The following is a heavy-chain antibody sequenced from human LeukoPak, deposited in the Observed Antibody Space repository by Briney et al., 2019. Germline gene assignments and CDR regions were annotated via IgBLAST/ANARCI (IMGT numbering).Heavy chain of an antibody. D-gene: IGHD1-26*01. CDR3: AKEGSRYGGSYLDY. J-gene: IGHJ4*02. CDR1: GFTFSDYY. Sequence: GGSLRLSCAASGFTFSDYYMSWIRQAPGKGLEWVSYISSSGSTIYYADSVKGRFTISRDNSKNTLYLQMNSLRAEDTAVYYCAKEGSRYGGSYLDYWGQGTLVTVSS. CDR2: ISSSGSTI. V-gene: IGHV3-11*01.